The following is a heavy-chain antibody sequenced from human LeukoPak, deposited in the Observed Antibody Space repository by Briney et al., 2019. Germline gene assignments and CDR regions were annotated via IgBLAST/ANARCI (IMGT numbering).Heavy chain of an antibody. J-gene: IGHJ4*02. CDR1: GFTFSSSA. V-gene: IGHV3-23*01. Sequence: GGSLRLSCAASGFTFSSSAMSWVRQAPGKGLKWVSGISTSGGSTYYSDSVKGRFTISRDNAKNSLYLQMNSLRAEDTAVYYCARDRIFYYDSSGYSDYWGQGTLVTVSS. D-gene: IGHD3-22*01. CDR3: ARDRIFYYDSSGYSDY. CDR2: ISTSGGST.